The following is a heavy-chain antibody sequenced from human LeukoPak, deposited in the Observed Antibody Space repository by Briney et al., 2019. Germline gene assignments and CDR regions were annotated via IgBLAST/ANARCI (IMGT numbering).Heavy chain of an antibody. CDR1: GITVSSNY. Sequence: PGGSLRLSCAASGITVSSNYMSWVRQAPGKGLEWVSVIYSGGSTFYADSVKGRFTISRDKSKNTLYLQMDSLRADDTAVYYCARLTSSIAVAIDYWGQGTLVAVSS. CDR2: IYSGGST. D-gene: IGHD6-19*01. V-gene: IGHV3-53*01. J-gene: IGHJ4*02. CDR3: ARLTSSIAVAIDY.